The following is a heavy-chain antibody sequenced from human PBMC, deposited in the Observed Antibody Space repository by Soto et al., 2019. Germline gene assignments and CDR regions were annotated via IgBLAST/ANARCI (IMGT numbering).Heavy chain of an antibody. V-gene: IGHV3-33*01. Sequence: QVQLVESGGGVVQPGRSLRLSCAASGFTFSSYGMHWVRQAPGKGLEWVAVIWYDGSNKYYADSVKGRFTISRDNSKNTLYLQMNSLRAEDTAVYYCARVGASWAINWYFDLWGRGTLVTVSS. D-gene: IGHD1-26*01. CDR3: ARVGASWAINWYFDL. J-gene: IGHJ2*01. CDR1: GFTFSSYG. CDR2: IWYDGSNK.